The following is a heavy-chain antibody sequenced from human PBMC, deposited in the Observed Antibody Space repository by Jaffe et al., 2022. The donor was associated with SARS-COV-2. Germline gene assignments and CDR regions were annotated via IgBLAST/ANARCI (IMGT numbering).Heavy chain of an antibody. CDR1: GFTFSSYG. V-gene: IGHV3-30*03. CDR3: ATDTYDFWSGYPDYTFDY. J-gene: IGHJ4*02. Sequence: QVQLVESGGGVVQPGRSLRLSCAASGFTFSSYGMHWVRQAPGKGLEWVAVISYDGSNKYYADSVKGRFTISRDNSKNTLYLQMNSLRAEDTAVYYCATDTYDFWSGYPDYTFDYWGQGTLVTVSS. D-gene: IGHD3-3*01. CDR2: ISYDGSNK.